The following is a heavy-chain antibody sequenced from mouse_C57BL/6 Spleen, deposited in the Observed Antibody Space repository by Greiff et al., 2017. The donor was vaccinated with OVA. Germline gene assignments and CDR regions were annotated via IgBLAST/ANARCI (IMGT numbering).Heavy chain of an antibody. CDR1: GYTFTSYW. V-gene: IGHV1-5*01. J-gene: IGHJ4*01. D-gene: IGHD2-2*01. CDR3: TRCGYDGYAMGC. CDR2: IYPGNSDT. Sequence: VQLQQSGTVLARPGASVKMSCKTSGYTFTSYWMHWVKQRPGQGLEWIGAIYPGNSDTSYNQKFKGKAKLTAVTSASTAYMELSSLTNEDSAGYDCTRCGYDGYAMGCLGSRNLSHRLL.